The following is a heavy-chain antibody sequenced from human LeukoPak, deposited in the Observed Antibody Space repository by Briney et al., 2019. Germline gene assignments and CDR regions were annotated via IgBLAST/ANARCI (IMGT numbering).Heavy chain of an antibody. CDR1: GFTFSSYG. CDR2: ISGSGGST. CDR3: AKDIRRGGSYYGVFDY. D-gene: IGHD1-26*01. V-gene: IGHV3-23*01. J-gene: IGHJ4*02. Sequence: PGGSLRLSCAASGFTFSSYGMSWVRQAPGKGLEWVSAISGSGGSTYYADSVKGRFTISRDNSKNTLYLQMNSLRAEDTAVYYCAKDIRRGGSYYGVFDYWGQGTLVTVSS.